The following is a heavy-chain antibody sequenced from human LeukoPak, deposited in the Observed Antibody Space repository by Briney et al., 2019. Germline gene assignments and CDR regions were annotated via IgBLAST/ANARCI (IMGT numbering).Heavy chain of an antibody. CDR3: ARLPQSSSWHTDY. J-gene: IGHJ4*02. V-gene: IGHV4-59*01. D-gene: IGHD6-13*01. CDR1: GGSIGTYY. Sequence: SETLSLTCTVSGGSIGTYYWSWIRQPPVKGLEWIAYIYYTGSTNYNPSLKRRVTISVDTSKNQFSLKLTSVTAADTAVYYCARLPQSSSWHTDYWGQGTLVTVSS. CDR2: IYYTGST.